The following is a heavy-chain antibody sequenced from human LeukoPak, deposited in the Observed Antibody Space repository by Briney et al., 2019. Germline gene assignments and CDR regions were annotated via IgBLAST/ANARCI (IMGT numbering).Heavy chain of an antibody. V-gene: IGHV4-39*07. Sequence: SETLSLTCTVSGGSISSGDYYWSWIRQPPGKGLEWIGEINHSGSTNYNPSLKSRVTISVDTSKNQFSLKLSSVTAADTAVYYCARRAIVVVLLDYWGQGTLVTVSS. CDR3: ARRAIVVVLLDY. D-gene: IGHD3-22*01. J-gene: IGHJ4*02. CDR1: GGSISSGDYY. CDR2: INHSGST.